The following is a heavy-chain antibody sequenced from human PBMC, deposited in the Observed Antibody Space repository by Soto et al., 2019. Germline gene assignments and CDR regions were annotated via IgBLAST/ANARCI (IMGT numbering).Heavy chain of an antibody. V-gene: IGHV3-30*03. CDR2: ISGDGINT. D-gene: IGHD1-26*01. CDR1: GFNFGFFG. J-gene: IGHJ4*02. CDR3: ARGNLSFDFDS. Sequence: QLVESGGDVVQPGKSLRLSCAASGFNFGFFGMHWVRRAPGKGLEWVAFISGDGINTQYADSVRGRFTLSRDYSRKTMYLQMDSLRDEDTALYYCARGNLSFDFDSWGLGTLVTVSS.